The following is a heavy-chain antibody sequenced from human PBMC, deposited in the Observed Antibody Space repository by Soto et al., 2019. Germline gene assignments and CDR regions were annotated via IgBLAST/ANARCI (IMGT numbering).Heavy chain of an antibody. Sequence: SETLSLTCAVSGTSISSTFWWTWVRQPPGKGLEWIGEVYHTGTTKYNPSLKNRVTISVDKSNNQFSLELRAVTAADTAVYYCARANTYSSGWYNGPTNYYYYGMDVWGQGTTVT. J-gene: IGHJ6*02. V-gene: IGHV4-4*02. CDR2: VYHTGTT. D-gene: IGHD6-19*01. CDR1: GTSISSTFW. CDR3: ARANTYSSGWYNGPTNYYYYGMDV.